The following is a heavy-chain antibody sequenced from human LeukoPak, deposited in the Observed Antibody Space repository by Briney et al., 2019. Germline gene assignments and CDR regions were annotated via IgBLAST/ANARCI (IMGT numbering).Heavy chain of an antibody. Sequence: GASVKVSCKASGYTFTSYGISWVRQAPGQGLEWMGWISAYNGNTNYAQKLQGRVTMTTDTSTSTAYMELRSLRSDDTAVYYCAREGSSWYLVGYYYYYMDVWGKGTTVTVSS. CDR3: AREGSSWYLVGYYYYYMDV. J-gene: IGHJ6*03. V-gene: IGHV1-18*01. CDR2: ISAYNGNT. D-gene: IGHD6-13*01. CDR1: GYTFTSYG.